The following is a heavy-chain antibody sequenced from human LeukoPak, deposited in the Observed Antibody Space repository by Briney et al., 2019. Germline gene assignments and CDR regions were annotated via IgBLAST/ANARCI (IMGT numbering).Heavy chain of an antibody. CDR1: GFTFSSYE. Sequence: PGGSLRLSCAASGFTFSSYEMNWVRQAPGKGLEWVSYISSSGSTIYYADSVKGRFTTSRDNAKNSLYLQMNSLRAEDTAVYYCARYCSGGSCYGHDAFDIWGQGTMVTVSS. CDR2: ISSSGSTI. V-gene: IGHV3-48*03. D-gene: IGHD2-15*01. CDR3: ARYCSGGSCYGHDAFDI. J-gene: IGHJ3*02.